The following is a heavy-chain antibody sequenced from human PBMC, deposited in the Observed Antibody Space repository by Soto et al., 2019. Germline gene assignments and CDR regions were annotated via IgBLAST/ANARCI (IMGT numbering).Heavy chain of an antibody. D-gene: IGHD2-2*01. CDR2: IYPGDSDT. CDR3: ARQGCSSTSCYADYYYYYGMDV. CDR1: GYSFTSYW. Sequence: PGESLKISCKGSGYSFTSYWSGWVRQMPGKGLEWMGIIYPGDSDTRYSPSFQGQVTISADKSISTAYLQWSSLKASDTAMYYCARQGCSSTSCYADYYYYYGMDVWGQGTTVTVSS. J-gene: IGHJ6*02. V-gene: IGHV5-51*01.